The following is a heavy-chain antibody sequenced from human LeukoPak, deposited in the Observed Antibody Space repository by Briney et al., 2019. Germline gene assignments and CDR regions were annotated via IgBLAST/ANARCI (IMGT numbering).Heavy chain of an antibody. CDR2: IYDSGST. V-gene: IGHV4-59*01. D-gene: IGHD3-22*01. CDR1: GGSISSYY. J-gene: IGHJ4*02. Sequence: PSETLSLTCTVSGGSISSYYLSWLRQPPGKGLEWIGYIYDSGSTNYKHSLKSRVTISVDTSKNQFSLKLSSVTAADTAVYYCARVRSYDGSGYYPLDYWGQGTLVTVSS. CDR3: ARVRSYDGSGYYPLDY.